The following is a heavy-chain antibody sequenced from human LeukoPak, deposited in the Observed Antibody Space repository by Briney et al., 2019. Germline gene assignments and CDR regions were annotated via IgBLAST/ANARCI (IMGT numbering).Heavy chain of an antibody. CDR3: ASRDKGYYYGMDV. D-gene: IGHD5-24*01. J-gene: IGHJ6*02. Sequence: GGSLRLSCAASGFTVSSNYMSWVCHTPGKGLEWVSLIYSGGSTCYADSMKGRFTISRDNSKNTLYLQMNSLRAEDTAVYYCASRDKGYYYGMDVWGQGTTVTVSS. V-gene: IGHV3-66*01. CDR1: GFTVSSNY. CDR2: IYSGGST.